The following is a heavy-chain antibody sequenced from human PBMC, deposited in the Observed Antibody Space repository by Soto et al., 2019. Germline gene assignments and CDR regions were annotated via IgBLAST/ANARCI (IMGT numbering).Heavy chain of an antibody. V-gene: IGHV5-51*01. CDR1: GYSFTSYW. D-gene: IGHD3-16*02. CDR3: AREITFGGVIALSRAFDI. J-gene: IGHJ3*02. CDR2: IYPGDSDT. Sequence: PGESLKISCKGSGYSFTSYWIGWVRQMPGKGLEWMGIIYPGDSDTRYSPSFQGQVTISADKSISTAYLQWSSLKASDTAMYYCAREITFGGVIALSRAFDIWGQGTMVTVSS.